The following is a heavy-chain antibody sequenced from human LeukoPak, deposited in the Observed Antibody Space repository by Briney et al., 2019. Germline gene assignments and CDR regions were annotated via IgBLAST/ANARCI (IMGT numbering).Heavy chain of an antibody. V-gene: IGHV4-59*01. CDR2: IYYSGST. CDR3: ARVGYDFWSGYPIYYYYYMDV. J-gene: IGHJ6*03. CDR1: GGSISSYY. D-gene: IGHD3-3*01. Sequence: SETLSLTCTGSGGSISSYYWSWIRQPPGKGLEGIGYIYYSGSTNYNPSLKSRVTISVDTSKNQFSLKLSSVTAADTAVYYCARVGYDFWSGYPIYYYYYMDVWGKGTTVTVSS.